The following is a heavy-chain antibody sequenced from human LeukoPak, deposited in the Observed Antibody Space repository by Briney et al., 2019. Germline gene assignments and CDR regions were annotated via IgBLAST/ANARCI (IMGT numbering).Heavy chain of an antibody. CDR2: ISSSSSYI. CDR3: ARRSSGWPNTDY. V-gene: IGHV3-21*01. D-gene: IGHD6-19*01. J-gene: IGHJ4*02. Sequence: GGSLRLSCAASGFTFSSYWMSWVRQAPGKGLEWVSSISSSSSYIYYADSVKGRFTISRDNAKNSLYLQMNSLRAEDTAVYYCARRSSGWPNTDYWGQGTLVTVSS. CDR1: GFTFSSYW.